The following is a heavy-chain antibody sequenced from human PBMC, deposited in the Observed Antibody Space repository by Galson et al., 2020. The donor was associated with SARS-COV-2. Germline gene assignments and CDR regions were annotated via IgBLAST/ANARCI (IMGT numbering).Heavy chain of an antibody. V-gene: IGHV4-59*08. Sequence: SETLSLTCTVSGGSINSYYWSWVRQTPGKGLEWIGSIYYSGSTNYNPSLKSRITISVDTSKNQFSLNLNSVTAADTAVYYCARHWAGREWLLWDDWGQGTLVTVSS. CDR1: GGSINSYY. J-gene: IGHJ4*02. CDR3: ARHWAGREWLLWDD. D-gene: IGHD5-12*01. CDR2: IYYSGST.